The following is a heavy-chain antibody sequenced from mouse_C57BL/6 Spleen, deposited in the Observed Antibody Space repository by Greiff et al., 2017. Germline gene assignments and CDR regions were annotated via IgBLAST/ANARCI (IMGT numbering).Heavy chain of an antibody. CDR3: ARFYYDYADAMDY. CDR2: IYPRSGNT. V-gene: IGHV1-81*01. Sequence: VMLVESGAELARPGASVKLSCKASGYTFTSYGISWVKQRTGQGLEWIGEIYPRSGNTYYNEKFKGKATLTADKSSSTAYMELRSLTSEDSAVYFCARFYYDYADAMDYWGQGTSVTVSS. J-gene: IGHJ4*01. D-gene: IGHD2-4*01. CDR1: GYTFTSYG.